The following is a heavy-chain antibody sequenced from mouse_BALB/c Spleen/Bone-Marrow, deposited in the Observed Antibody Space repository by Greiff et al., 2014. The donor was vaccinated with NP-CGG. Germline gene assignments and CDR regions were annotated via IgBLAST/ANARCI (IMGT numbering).Heavy chain of an antibody. V-gene: IGHV1S56*01. CDR2: IYPGNVNT. CDR3: AREANGNFDY. CDR1: GYTFTSYY. J-gene: IGHJ2*01. D-gene: IGHD3-2*02. Sequence: VQLQQSGPELVKPGASVRISCKAAGYTFTSYYIHWVKQRPGQGLEWIGWIYPGNVNTKYNEKFKGKATLTADKSSSTAYIQLSSLTSEDSAVYFCAREANGNFDYWGQGTTLTVSS.